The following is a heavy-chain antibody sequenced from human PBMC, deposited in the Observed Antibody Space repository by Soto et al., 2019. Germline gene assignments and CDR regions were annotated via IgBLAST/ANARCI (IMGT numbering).Heavy chain of an antibody. CDR2: TNPNTGNI. J-gene: IGHJ5*02. Sequence: QVQLVQSGAEVKRPGASVKISCLSSGYTFVDYALPWVRQAPGQGLEWGGWTNPNTGNIKYSHNFEDRVSVTRHRAKSTAYMELRGLRSEDTAGDFCTREAIVAENWFDPWGQGTLVTVSS. D-gene: IGHD2-21*01. V-gene: IGHV1-3*01. CDR1: GYTFVDYA. CDR3: TREAIVAENWFDP.